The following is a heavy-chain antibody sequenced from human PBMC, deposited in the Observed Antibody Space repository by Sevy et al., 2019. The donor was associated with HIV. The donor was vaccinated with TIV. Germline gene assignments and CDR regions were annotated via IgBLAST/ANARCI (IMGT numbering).Heavy chain of an antibody. CDR3: AVGPGGQTGHYLKMDS. Sequence: GGSLRLSCAASGFTFSTYAIHWVRQAPGKGLEWVALISYDGSKIFYIDSVKGRFTVSRDNSRNALYLQINSLIPEDRAVYYCAVGPGGQTGHYLKMDSWGQGTLVTVSS. J-gene: IGHJ4*02. D-gene: IGHD3-9*01. CDR2: ISYDGSKI. V-gene: IGHV3-30*04. CDR1: GFTFSTYA.